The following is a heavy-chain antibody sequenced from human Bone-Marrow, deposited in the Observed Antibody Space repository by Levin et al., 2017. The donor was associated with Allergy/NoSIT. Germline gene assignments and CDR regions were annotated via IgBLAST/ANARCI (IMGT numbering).Heavy chain of an antibody. J-gene: IGHJ6*02. CDR3: ARDEIAAAGSYGMDV. D-gene: IGHD6-13*01. V-gene: IGHV3-21*01. Sequence: GGSLRLSCAASGFTFSSYSMNWVRQAPGKGLEWVSSISSSSSYIYYADSVKGRFTISRDNAKNSLYLQMNSLRAEDTAVYYCARDEIAAAGSYGMDVWGQGTTVTVSS. CDR2: ISSSSSYI. CDR1: GFTFSSYS.